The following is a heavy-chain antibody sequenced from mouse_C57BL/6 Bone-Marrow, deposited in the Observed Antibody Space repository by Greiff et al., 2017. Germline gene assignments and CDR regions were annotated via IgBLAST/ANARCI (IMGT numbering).Heavy chain of an antibody. Sequence: EVMLVESGGDLVKPGGSLKLSCAASGFTFSSYGMSLVRQTPDKRLEWVATISSGGSYTYYPDSVKGRFTISRDNAKNTLYLQMSSLKSEDTAMYYCARQGGCYYYGSSPAWFAYWGQGTLVTVSA. J-gene: IGHJ3*01. D-gene: IGHD1-1*01. CDR1: GFTFSSYG. CDR2: ISSGGSYT. V-gene: IGHV5-6*02. CDR3: ARQGGCYYYGSSPAWFAY.